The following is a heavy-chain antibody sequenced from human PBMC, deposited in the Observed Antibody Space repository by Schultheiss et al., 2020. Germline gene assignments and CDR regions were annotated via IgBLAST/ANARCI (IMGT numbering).Heavy chain of an antibody. Sequence: SETLSLTCTVSGGSISSGDYYWSWIRQPPGKGLEWIGFIYYSGTTYYSPSLKSRVTISVDTSKNQFSLKVKSVTAADTAVYYCARSYCGGDCYPFDYWGQGTLVTVSS. V-gene: IGHV4-30-4*01. CDR2: IYYSGTT. CDR3: ARSYCGGDCYPFDY. J-gene: IGHJ4*02. D-gene: IGHD2-21*02. CDR1: GGSISSGDYY.